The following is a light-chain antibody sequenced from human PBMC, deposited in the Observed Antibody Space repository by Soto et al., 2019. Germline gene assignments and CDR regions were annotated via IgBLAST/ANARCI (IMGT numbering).Light chain of an antibody. J-gene: IGKJ1*01. V-gene: IGKV3-20*01. CDR1: QSVSSSY. CDR3: QQYGSSHRT. CDR2: GAS. Sequence: EIVLTQSPGTLSLSPGERATLSCRASQSVSSSYLAWYQQKPGQAPRLLIYGASSRATGIPDRFSGSGSGTDFTLTISRLEPEDFAVHYCQQYGSSHRTFGQGTKVEIK.